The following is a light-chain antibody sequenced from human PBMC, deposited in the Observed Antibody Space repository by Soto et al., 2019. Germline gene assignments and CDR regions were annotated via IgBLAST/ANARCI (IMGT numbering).Light chain of an antibody. CDR1: SSDVGRYNV. CDR3: CSHGGTDNYVI. CDR2: EDY. V-gene: IGLV2-23*01. J-gene: IGLJ2*01. Sequence: QSVLTQPASVSGSPGQSITISCTGTSSDVGRYNVVSWYQQNSGKAPKLMVYEDYKRPSGVSNRFSGSKSGNTASLTISGLQTEDEGDYYCCSHGGTDNYVIFGGGTKVTVL.